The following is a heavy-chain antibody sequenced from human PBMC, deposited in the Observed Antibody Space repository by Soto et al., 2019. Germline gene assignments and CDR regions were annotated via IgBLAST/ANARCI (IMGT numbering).Heavy chain of an antibody. CDR1: GFTFSSYS. J-gene: IGHJ4*02. CDR2: ISRSSNTI. CDR3: ARAPPRGGGTLWAGQMGSVIDH. Sequence: EVQLVESGGGVVQPGGSLRLSCAASGFTFSSYSMNWVRQAPGKGLEWVSYISRSSNTISYSDSVKGRFTISRDKAENPVYRQMRSPRDEDTAEYYGARAPPRGGGTLWAGQMGSVIDHWGQGNRGTGSS. V-gene: IGHV3-48*02. D-gene: IGHD1-26*01.